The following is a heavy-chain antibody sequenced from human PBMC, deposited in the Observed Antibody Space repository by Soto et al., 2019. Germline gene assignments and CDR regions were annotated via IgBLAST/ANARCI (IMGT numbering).Heavy chain of an antibody. V-gene: IGHV1-69*06. CDR2: IIPIFGTA. CDR3: AREEISTMVRGPGNWFDP. Sequence: SVKVSCKASGGTFSSYAISWVRQAPGQGLEWMGGIIPIFGTANYAQKFQGRVTITADKSTSTAYMELSSLRSEDAAVYYCAREEISTMVRGPGNWFDPWGQGTLVTVSS. J-gene: IGHJ5*02. CDR1: GGTFSSYA. D-gene: IGHD3-10*01.